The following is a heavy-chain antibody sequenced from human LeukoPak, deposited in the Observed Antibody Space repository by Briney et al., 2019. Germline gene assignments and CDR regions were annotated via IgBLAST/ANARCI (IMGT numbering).Heavy chain of an antibody. Sequence: SETLSLTCTVSSGSISTSNYYWSWIRQPPGKGLEWIGYIFYSGSTNYNPSLKSRVTISVDTSKNQFSLKLSSVTAADTAVYYCARGNSYYDTSGYFPWESFQHWGQGTLVTVSS. D-gene: IGHD3-22*01. J-gene: IGHJ1*01. CDR1: SGSISTSNYY. CDR2: IFYSGST. V-gene: IGHV4-61*01. CDR3: ARGNSYYDTSGYFPWESFQH.